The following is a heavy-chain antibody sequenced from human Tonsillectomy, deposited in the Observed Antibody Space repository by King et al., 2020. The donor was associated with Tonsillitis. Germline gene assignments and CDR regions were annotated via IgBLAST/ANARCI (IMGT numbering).Heavy chain of an antibody. CDR1: GFTFSNYG. CDR2: ISYDGSYK. CDR3: AKVARSWYDNDAFDI. J-gene: IGHJ3*02. D-gene: IGHD6-13*01. Sequence: VQLVESGGGVVQPGRSLRLSCAVSGFTFSNYGMHWVRQAPGKGLEWVAVISYDGSYKYYADSVKGRFTISRDSSKNTVYLQMNSLRAEDTAVYYCAKVARSWYDNDAFDIWGQGTMVTVSS. V-gene: IGHV3-30*18.